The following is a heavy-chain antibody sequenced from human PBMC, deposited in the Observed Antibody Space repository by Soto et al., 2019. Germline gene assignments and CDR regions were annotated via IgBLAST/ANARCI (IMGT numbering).Heavy chain of an antibody. J-gene: IGHJ4*02. CDR1: GFSLSTSGVG. V-gene: IGHV2-5*02. Sequence: QITLKESGPTLVKPTQTLTLTCTFSGFSLSTSGVGVGWIRQPPGKALEWLALIYWDDDKRYSPSLKSRLTITKDTPKNQVVLTMTNMDPVDTATYYCAHSLGKDFDWFYYFDYWGQGTLVTVSS. D-gene: IGHD3-9*01. CDR3: AHSLGKDFDWFYYFDY. CDR2: IYWDDDK.